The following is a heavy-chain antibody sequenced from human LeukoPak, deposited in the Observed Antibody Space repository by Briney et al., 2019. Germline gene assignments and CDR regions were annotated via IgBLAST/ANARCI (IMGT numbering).Heavy chain of an antibody. CDR1: GVSISSSVHY. Sequence: SETLSLTCSVSGVSISSSVHYWGWVRQPPGKGLEWIVSGSSSGNAYYNPSLKSRVTVSVDTSKNQFSLKVTSVTAADTAVYYCARDEKGHASGWTQLDVWGKGTTVTVSS. CDR3: ARDEKGHASGWTQLDV. V-gene: IGHV4-39*07. J-gene: IGHJ6*04. D-gene: IGHD6-19*01. CDR2: GSSSGNA.